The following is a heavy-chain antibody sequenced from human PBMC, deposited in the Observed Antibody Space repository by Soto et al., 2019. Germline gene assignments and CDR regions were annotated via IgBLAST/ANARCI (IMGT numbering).Heavy chain of an antibody. CDR3: ARATHGAHWFDP. CDR1: GDSVSSNSAT. D-gene: IGHD2-8*01. Sequence: SETLSLTCAISGDSVSSNSATWNWIRQSPSRGLEWLGRTYYSSKWYNEYAVSVKSRIAIKPDTSKNQFSLHLNSVTPEDTAVYSCARATHGAHWFDPWGQGTLVTVSS. J-gene: IGHJ5*02. V-gene: IGHV6-1*01. CDR2: TYYSSKWYN.